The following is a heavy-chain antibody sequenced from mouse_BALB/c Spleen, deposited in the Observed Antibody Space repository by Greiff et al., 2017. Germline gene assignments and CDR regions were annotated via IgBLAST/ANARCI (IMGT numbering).Heavy chain of an antibody. CDR1: GFTFSSYA. CDR3: ARGAGYYYAMDY. J-gene: IGHJ4*01. V-gene: IGHV5-6-5*01. Sequence: EVHLVESGGGLVKPGGSLKLSCAASGFTFSSYAMSWVRQTPEKRLEWVASISSGGSTYYPDSVKGRFTISRDNARNILYLQMSSLRSEDTAMYYCARGAGYYYAMDYWGQGTSVTVSS. CDR2: ISSGGST.